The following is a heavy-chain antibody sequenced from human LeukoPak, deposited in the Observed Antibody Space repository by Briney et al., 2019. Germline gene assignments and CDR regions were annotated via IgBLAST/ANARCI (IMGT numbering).Heavy chain of an antibody. CDR1: GFTFSSYA. Sequence: GGSLRLSCAASGFTFSSYAMNWVRQAPGKGLEWVSGTGSTGVSTFYADSVKGRFTVSRDNSKNTLSLQMNSLRAEGTAVYYCAKDPGVVPAHYFDYWGQGTLVTVSS. V-gene: IGHV3-23*01. J-gene: IGHJ4*02. CDR2: TGSTGVST. D-gene: IGHD2-2*01. CDR3: AKDPGVVPAHYFDY.